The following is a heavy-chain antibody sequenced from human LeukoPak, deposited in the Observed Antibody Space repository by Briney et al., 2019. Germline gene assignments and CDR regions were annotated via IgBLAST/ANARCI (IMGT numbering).Heavy chain of an antibody. J-gene: IGHJ4*02. CDR1: GFTFSSYW. CDR2: INSDGSST. CDR3: ARVDFWSGYCSDF. D-gene: IGHD3-3*01. Sequence: GGSLRLSCAASGFTFSSYWMHWVRQAPGKGLVWVSRINSDGSSTNYADSVKGRFTISRDNAKNTLYLRMNSLRAEDTAVYYCARVDFWSGYCSDFWGQGTLVTVSS. V-gene: IGHV3-74*01.